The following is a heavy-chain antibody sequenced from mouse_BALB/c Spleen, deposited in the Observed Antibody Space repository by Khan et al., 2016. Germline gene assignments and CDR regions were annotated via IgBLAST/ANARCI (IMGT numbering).Heavy chain of an antibody. CDR1: GFSITSAYA. CDR3: GRSGKYFEK. V-gene: IGHV3-2*02. J-gene: IGHJ2*03. CDR2: ISSSGLT. Sequence: EVQLQESGPGLVKPSQSLSLTCTVTGFSITSAYAWNWFRQFPGNKLEWIGYISSSGLTSFNPSLTSRISITRDTSKNQFFLPLNSLTTEVTATYYGGRSGKYFEKWGQGTSLTVSA.